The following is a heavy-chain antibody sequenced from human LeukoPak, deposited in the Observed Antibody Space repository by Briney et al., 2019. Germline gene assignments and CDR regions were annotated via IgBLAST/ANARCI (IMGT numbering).Heavy chain of an antibody. CDR3: ANGGSIAVATPLDY. D-gene: IGHD6-19*01. V-gene: IGHV3-23*01. CDR2: ISGSGGST. Sequence: GGSLRLSCAASGFTFSSYAMSWVRQAPGKGLEWVSAISGSGGSTYYADSVKGRFTISRDNSKNTLYLQMNSLRAEDTAVYYCANGGSIAVATPLDYWGQGTLVTVSS. CDR1: GFTFSSYA. J-gene: IGHJ4*02.